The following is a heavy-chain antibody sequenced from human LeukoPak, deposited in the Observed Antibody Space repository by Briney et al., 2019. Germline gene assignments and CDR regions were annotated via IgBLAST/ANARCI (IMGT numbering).Heavy chain of an antibody. Sequence: SETLSLTCTVSGGSISSYYWSWIRQPPGKGLEWIGYTYYSGSTNYNPSLKSRVTISVDTSKNQFSLKLSSVTAADTAVYYCARHVWLQPFDYWGQGTLVTVSS. CDR3: ARHVWLQPFDY. V-gene: IGHV4-59*08. CDR1: GGSISSYY. CDR2: TYYSGST. J-gene: IGHJ4*02. D-gene: IGHD3-9*01.